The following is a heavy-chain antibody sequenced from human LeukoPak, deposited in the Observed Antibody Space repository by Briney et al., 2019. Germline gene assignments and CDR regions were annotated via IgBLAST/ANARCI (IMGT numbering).Heavy chain of an antibody. D-gene: IGHD3-10*01. CDR3: AKGRYPDSGSYLNSHDY. CDR2: ITGGGGST. CDR1: GFTFSNYV. V-gene: IGHV3-23*01. J-gene: IGHJ4*02. Sequence: SGGSLRLSXAASGFTFSNYVMSWVRQAPGEGLEWVSLITGGGGSTYYAVSVKGRFTISRDDSKNTLYLQMNSLRAEDTAVYSCAKGRYPDSGSYLNSHDYWGQGTLVTVSS.